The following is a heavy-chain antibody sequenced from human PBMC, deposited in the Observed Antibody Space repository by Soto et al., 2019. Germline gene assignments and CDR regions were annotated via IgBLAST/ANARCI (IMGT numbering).Heavy chain of an antibody. J-gene: IGHJ4*02. CDR2: ISAYNGNT. V-gene: IGHV1-18*01. CDR1: GYTFTSYG. D-gene: IGHD6-6*01. Sequence: ASVKVSCKASGYTFTSYGIGWVRQAPGQGLEWMGWISAYNGNTNYAQKLQGRVTMTTDTSTSTAYMELRSLRSDDTAVYYCARVSSIEARGLPLQWGQGTLVTVSS. CDR3: ARVSSIEARGLPLQ.